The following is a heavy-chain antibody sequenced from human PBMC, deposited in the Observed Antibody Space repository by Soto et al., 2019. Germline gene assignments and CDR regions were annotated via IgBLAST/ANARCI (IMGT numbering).Heavy chain of an antibody. CDR1: GFTFSSYG. D-gene: IGHD1-1*01. J-gene: IGHJ3*02. CDR2: ISYDGSNK. V-gene: IGHV3-30*18. Sequence: GGSLRLSCAASGFTFSSYGMHWVRQAPGKGLEWVAVISYDGSNKYYADSVKGRFTISRDNSKNTLYLQMNSLRAEDTAVYYCAKRYWNHDAFDIWGQGTMVTVSS. CDR3: AKRYWNHDAFDI.